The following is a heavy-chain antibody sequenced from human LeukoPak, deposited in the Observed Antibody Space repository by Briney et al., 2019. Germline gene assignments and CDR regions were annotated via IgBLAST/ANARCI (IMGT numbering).Heavy chain of an antibody. D-gene: IGHD2-15*01. Sequence: GGSLRLSCAASGFIFSSYSMNWVRQAPGKGLEWVSSISSSSSYIYYADSVKGRFTISRDNAKNSLYLQMNSLRAEDTAVYYCAREAIDIVVVVAAHDAFDIWGQGTMVTVSS. J-gene: IGHJ3*02. CDR2: ISSSSSYI. CDR1: GFIFSSYS. CDR3: AREAIDIVVVVAAHDAFDI. V-gene: IGHV3-21*01.